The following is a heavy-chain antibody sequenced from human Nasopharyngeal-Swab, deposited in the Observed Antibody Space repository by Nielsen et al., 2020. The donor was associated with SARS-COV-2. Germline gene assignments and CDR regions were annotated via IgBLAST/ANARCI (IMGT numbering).Heavy chain of an antibody. D-gene: IGHD1-1*01. V-gene: IGHV1-8*01. J-gene: IGHJ4*02. Sequence: ASVKVSCKPSGYTFDRFDINWVRQATGRGLEWVGWMNLDSGDTHYAQEFQGKVTLTRDTSRSTAYMELSSLRSEDTAVYYCARGPRPKRHLDYWGQGTLVTVSP. CDR3: ARGPRPKRHLDY. CDR2: MNLDSGDT. CDR1: GYTFDRFD.